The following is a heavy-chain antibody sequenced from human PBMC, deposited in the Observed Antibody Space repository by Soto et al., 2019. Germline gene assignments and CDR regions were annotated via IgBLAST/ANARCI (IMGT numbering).Heavy chain of an antibody. Sequence: SETLSLTCAVYGGSFSGYYWSWIRQPPGKGLEWIGEINHSGSTNYNPSLKSRVTISVDTSKNQFSLKLSSVTAEDTAVYYCARAGRPGGPFDYWGQGTLVTVSS. CDR3: ARAGRPGGPFDY. V-gene: IGHV4-34*01. CDR1: GGSFSGYY. CDR2: INHSGST. D-gene: IGHD3-10*01. J-gene: IGHJ4*02.